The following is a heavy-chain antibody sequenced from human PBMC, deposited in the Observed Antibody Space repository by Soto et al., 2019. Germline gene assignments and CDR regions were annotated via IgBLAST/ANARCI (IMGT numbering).Heavy chain of an antibody. Sequence: GGSLRLSCAASGFTFSDYYMSWIRQAPGKGLEWVSYISSSGSTIYYADSVKGRFTISRDNAKNSLYLQMNSLRAEDTAVYYCARTLPTTHEDNWNFQHYMDVWGKGTTVTVSS. CDR2: ISSSGSTI. J-gene: IGHJ6*03. D-gene: IGHD1-7*01. CDR1: GFTFSDYY. V-gene: IGHV3-11*01. CDR3: ARTLPTTHEDNWNFQHYMDV.